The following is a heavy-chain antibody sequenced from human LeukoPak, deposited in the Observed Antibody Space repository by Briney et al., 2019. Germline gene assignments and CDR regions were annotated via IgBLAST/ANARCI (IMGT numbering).Heavy chain of an antibody. D-gene: IGHD6-19*01. Sequence: SETLSLTCTVSGGSISSYYWSWIRQPPGKGLEWIGYIYYSGSTNYNPSLKSRVTISVDTSKNQFSLKLSSVTAADTAVYYCARGSGWYFPFDYWGQGALVTVSS. CDR3: ARGSGWYFPFDY. CDR1: GGSISSYY. CDR2: IYYSGST. J-gene: IGHJ4*02. V-gene: IGHV4-59*01.